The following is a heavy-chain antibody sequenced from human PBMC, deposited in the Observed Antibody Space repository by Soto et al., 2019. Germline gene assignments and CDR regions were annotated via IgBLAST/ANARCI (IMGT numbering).Heavy chain of an antibody. Sequence: SETLSLTCAVSGGSISSGGYSWSWIRQPPGKGLEWIGYIYHSGSTYYNPSLKSRVTISVDRSKNQFSLKLSSVTAADTAVYYCARVIRGGYCSGGSCYRSAAFDYWGQGTLVTVSS. CDR3: ARVIRGGYCSGGSCYRSAAFDY. J-gene: IGHJ4*02. V-gene: IGHV4-30-2*01. CDR2: IYHSGST. D-gene: IGHD2-15*01. CDR1: GGSISSGGYS.